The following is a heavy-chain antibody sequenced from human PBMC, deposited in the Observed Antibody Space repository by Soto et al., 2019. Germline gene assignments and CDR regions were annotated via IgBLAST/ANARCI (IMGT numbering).Heavy chain of an antibody. D-gene: IGHD6-13*01. CDR1: GYTFTGYY. Sequence: ASVKVSCKASGYTFTGYYMHWVRQAPGQGLEWMGWINPNSGGTNYAQKFQGRVTMTRDTSISTAYMELSRLRSDDTAVYYCARLSTRAPYSSSRDYWGQGTLVTVSS. V-gene: IGHV1-2*02. J-gene: IGHJ4*02. CDR2: INPNSGGT. CDR3: ARLSTRAPYSSSRDY.